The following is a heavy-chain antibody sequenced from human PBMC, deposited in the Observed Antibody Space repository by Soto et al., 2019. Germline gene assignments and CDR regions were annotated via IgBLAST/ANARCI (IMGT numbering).Heavy chain of an antibody. CDR3: ARVPPSSGRLQRAVPAVGGMDV. CDR1: GGSISSYY. CDR2: IYYSGST. D-gene: IGHD3-10*01. V-gene: IGHV4-59*01. Sequence: SETLSLTCTVSGGSISSYYWSWIRQPPGKGLEWIGYIYYSGSTNYNPSLKSRVTISVDTSKNQFSLKLSSVTAADTAVYYCARVPPSSGRLQRAVPAVGGMDVWGQGTTVTVSS. J-gene: IGHJ6*02.